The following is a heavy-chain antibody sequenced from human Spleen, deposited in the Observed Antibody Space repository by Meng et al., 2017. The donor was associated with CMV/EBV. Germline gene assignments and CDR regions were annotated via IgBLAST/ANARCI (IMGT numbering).Heavy chain of an antibody. Sequence: GGSLRLSCAASGFIVSTNYMSWVRQAPGKGLEWVSVIYVDGGTYYADSVKGRFTISRESSKNTLYLRMNSLRGEDTAIYYCAKDRQFNSASDAFDIWGQGTMVTVSS. V-gene: IGHV3-53*01. D-gene: IGHD4-11*01. CDR3: AKDRQFNSASDAFDI. J-gene: IGHJ3*02. CDR1: GFIVSTNY. CDR2: IYVDGGT.